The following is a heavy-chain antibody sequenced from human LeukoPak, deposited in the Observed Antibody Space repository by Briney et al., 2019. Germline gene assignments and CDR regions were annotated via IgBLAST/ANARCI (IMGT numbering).Heavy chain of an antibody. J-gene: IGHJ5*02. CDR2: INQSGST. CDR3: ARGRSRVCSSTSCYSRRGWFDP. D-gene: IGHD2-2*01. Sequence: SETLSLTCAVYGGSVSGYYCSWIRQPPGKWLEWIGEINQSGSTNYNPSLKSRVTISVDPSKTQFSLKLSSVTAAATAVYYCARGRSRVCSSTSCYSRRGWFDPWGQGTLVTVSS. V-gene: IGHV4-34*01. CDR1: GGSVSGYY.